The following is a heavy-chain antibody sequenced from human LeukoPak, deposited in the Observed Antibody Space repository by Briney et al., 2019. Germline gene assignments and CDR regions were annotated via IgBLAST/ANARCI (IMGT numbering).Heavy chain of an antibody. CDR2: IIPIFGTA. CDR3: ASLGVVVTGHDAFDI. V-gene: IGHV1-69*05. D-gene: IGHD2-21*02. Sequence: ASVKVSCKASGGTFSSYAISWVRQAPGQGLEWMGGIIPIFGTANYAQKFQGRVTITTDESTSTAYMELSSLRSEDTAVYYCASLGVVVTGHDAFDIWGQGTMVTVSS. J-gene: IGHJ3*02. CDR1: GGTFSSYA.